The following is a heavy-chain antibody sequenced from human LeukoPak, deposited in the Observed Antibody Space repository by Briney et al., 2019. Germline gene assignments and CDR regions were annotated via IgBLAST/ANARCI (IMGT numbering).Heavy chain of an antibody. CDR2: IIPILGIA. CDR3: ARGQRTVPIDC. CDR1: GGTFSSYA. J-gene: IGHJ4*02. V-gene: IGHV1-69*04. Sequence: SVKVSCKASGGTFSSYAISWVRQAPGQGLEWMGRIIPILGIANYAQKFQGRVTMTRDTSISTAYMELSRLRSDDTAVYYCARGQRTVPIDCWGQGTLVTVSS. D-gene: IGHD4-17*01.